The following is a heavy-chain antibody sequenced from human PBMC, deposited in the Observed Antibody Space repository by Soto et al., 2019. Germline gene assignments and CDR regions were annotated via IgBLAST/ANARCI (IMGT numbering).Heavy chain of an antibody. CDR1: GFTFSSYA. CDR2: ISYDGSNK. J-gene: IGHJ4*02. D-gene: IGHD1-20*01. V-gene: IGHV3-30-3*01. Sequence: PGGSLRLSCAASGFTFSSYAMHWARQAPGKGLEWVAVISYDGSNKYYADSVKGRFTISRDNSKNTLYLQMNSLRAEDTTVYYCARESHNWNYFDYWGQGTLVTVSS. CDR3: ARESHNWNYFDY.